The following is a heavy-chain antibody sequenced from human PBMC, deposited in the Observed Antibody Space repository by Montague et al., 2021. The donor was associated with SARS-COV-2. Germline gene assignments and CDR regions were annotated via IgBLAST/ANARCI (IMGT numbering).Heavy chain of an antibody. CDR2: IYYTGST. Sequence: ETLSLTCTVSGGSISSSSYYWGWIRQPPGKRLEWIGSIYYTGSTYYNPSLKSRVTISVDTSKNQFSLKLSSVTAADAAVYYCARDTRIAMLVVVTRYGLDVWGQGTTVTVSS. D-gene: IGHD3-22*01. CDR1: GGSISSSSYY. J-gene: IGHJ6*02. CDR3: ARDTRIAMLVVVTRYGLDV. V-gene: IGHV4-39*07.